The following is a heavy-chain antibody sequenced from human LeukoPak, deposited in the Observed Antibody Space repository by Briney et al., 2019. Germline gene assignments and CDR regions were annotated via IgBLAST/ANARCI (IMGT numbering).Heavy chain of an antibody. CDR1: GFTFSSYA. CDR3: AKILWQQLPDI. J-gene: IGHJ3*02. D-gene: IGHD6-13*01. V-gene: IGHV3-23*01. CDR2: ISGSGGST. Sequence: GGSLRLSCAAFGFTFSSYAMTWVRQAPGEGLQWVSAISGSGGSTYYADSVKGRFTISRDNSKNTLYLQMNSLRAEDTAVYYCAKILWQQLPDIWGQGTMVTVSS.